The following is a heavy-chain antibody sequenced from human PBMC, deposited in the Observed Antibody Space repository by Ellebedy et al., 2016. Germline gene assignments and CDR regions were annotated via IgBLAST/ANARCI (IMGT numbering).Heavy chain of an antibody. Sequence: GGSLRLSCAASGFTLGSYRMHWVRQAPGKGLVWVSRLNFDGSGTSYVDSVKGRFTVYRDNAKNMLYLQMNSLRVEDTAVYYCVRDRPHNWFDPWGHGTLVTVSS. V-gene: IGHV3-74*01. J-gene: IGHJ5*02. CDR2: LNFDGSGT. CDR3: VRDRPHNWFDP. CDR1: GFTLGSYR.